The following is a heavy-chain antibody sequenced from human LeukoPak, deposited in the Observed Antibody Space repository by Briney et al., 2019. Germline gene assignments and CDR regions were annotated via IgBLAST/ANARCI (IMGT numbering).Heavy chain of an antibody. V-gene: IGHV3-33*06. CDR1: GFTFSSYG. CDR3: AKEQSWAGIQPFDY. Sequence: GGSLRLSCAASGFTFSSYGMHWVRQAPGKGLEWVAVTWYDGSNKYYADSVKGRFTISRDNSKNTLYLQMNSLRAEDTAVYYCAKEQSWAGIQPFDYWGQGTLVTVSS. CDR2: TWYDGSNK. D-gene: IGHD5-18*01. J-gene: IGHJ4*02.